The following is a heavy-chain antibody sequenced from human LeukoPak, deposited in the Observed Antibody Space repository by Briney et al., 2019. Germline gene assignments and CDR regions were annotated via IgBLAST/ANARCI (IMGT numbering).Heavy chain of an antibody. Sequence: GGSLRLSCAASGFTFSSYGMHWVRQAPGKGLEWVAVIWYVGSNKYYADSVKGRFTISRDNSKNTLYLQMNSLRAEDTAVYFCARVLGEFSLPDYWGQGTLVTVSS. V-gene: IGHV3-33*01. CDR2: IWYVGSNK. CDR3: ARVLGEFSLPDY. D-gene: IGHD3-16*01. CDR1: GFTFSSYG. J-gene: IGHJ4*02.